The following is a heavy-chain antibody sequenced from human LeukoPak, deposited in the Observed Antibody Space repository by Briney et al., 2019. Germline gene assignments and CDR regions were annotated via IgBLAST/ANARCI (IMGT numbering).Heavy chain of an antibody. Sequence: SGGSLRLSCAASGFTFSSYAMHWVRQAPGKGLEWVAVISYDGSNKYYADSVKGRFTISRDNSKNTLYLQMNSLRAEDTAVYYCAKDQDDIVVVPAAIAPSGHFDYWGQGTLVTVSS. J-gene: IGHJ4*02. CDR3: AKDQDDIVVVPAAIAPSGHFDY. V-gene: IGHV3-30-3*01. CDR1: GFTFSSYA. D-gene: IGHD2-2*01. CDR2: ISYDGSNK.